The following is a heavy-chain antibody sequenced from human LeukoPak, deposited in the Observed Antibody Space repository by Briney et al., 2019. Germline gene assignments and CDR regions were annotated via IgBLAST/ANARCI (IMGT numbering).Heavy chain of an antibody. CDR1: GFTFSSYS. V-gene: IGHV3-21*01. D-gene: IGHD3-9*01. CDR2: ISSSSSYI. CDR3: ARSAAYYDILTGYYDWFDP. Sequence: KSGGSLRLSCAASGFTFSSYSTNWVRQAPGKGLEWVSSISSSSSYIYYADSVKGRFTISRDNAKNSLYLQMNSLRAEDTAVYYCARSAAYYDILTGYYDWFDPWGQGTLVTVSS. J-gene: IGHJ5*02.